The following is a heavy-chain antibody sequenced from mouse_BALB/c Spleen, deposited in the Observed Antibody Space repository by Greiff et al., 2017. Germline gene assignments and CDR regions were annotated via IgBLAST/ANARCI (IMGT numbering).Heavy chain of an antibody. CDR1: GYAFSSYW. CDR3: ARTWSYYFDY. V-gene: IGHV1-80*01. J-gene: IGHJ2*01. CDR2: IYPGDGDT. Sequence: QVHVKQSGAELVRPGSSVKISCKASGYAFSSYWMNWVKQRPGQGLEWIGQIYPGDGDTNYNGKFKGKATLTADKSSSTAYMQLSSLTSEDSAVYFCARTWSYYFDYWGQGTTLTVSS.